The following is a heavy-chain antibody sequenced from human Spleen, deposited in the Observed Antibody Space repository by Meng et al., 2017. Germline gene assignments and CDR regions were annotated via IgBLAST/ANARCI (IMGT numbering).Heavy chain of an antibody. V-gene: IGHV1-2*06. CDR2: IDPRSGDT. Sequence: QVQLVPSGDEVKNPGASGKVSCNPSGYPFTAYWLHWVRQAPGQGLDWMGRIDPRSGDTKYAQKFQGRVTMSRDTSISTTYMELSRLRSEDTAMYYCASRDDFLTGADYWGQGSLVTVSS. CDR3: ASRDDFLTGADY. CDR1: GYPFTAYW. J-gene: IGHJ4*02. D-gene: IGHD3-9*01.